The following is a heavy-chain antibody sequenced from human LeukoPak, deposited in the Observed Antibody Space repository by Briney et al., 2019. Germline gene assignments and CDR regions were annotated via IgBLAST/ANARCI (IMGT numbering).Heavy chain of an antibody. CDR2: IYTSGST. V-gene: IGHV4-4*07. D-gene: IGHD5-18*01. J-gene: IGHJ6*03. CDR3: ARDLLGYSYGWDYYYMDV. CDR1: GGSISSYY. Sequence: PSETLSLTCTFSGGSISSYYWSWIRQPAWRGLDWMGRIYTSGSTNYNPSRKSRGTMSVATSKNQFSLKLSSVTAADTAVYYCARDLLGYSYGWDYYYMDVWGKGTTVTVSS.